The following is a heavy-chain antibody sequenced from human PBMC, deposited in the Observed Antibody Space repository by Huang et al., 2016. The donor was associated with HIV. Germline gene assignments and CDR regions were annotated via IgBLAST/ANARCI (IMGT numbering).Heavy chain of an antibody. J-gene: IGHJ6*02. CDR3: ARGGAPYYDFWSGGHHYGMDV. CDR1: GFTFRSYW. D-gene: IGHD3-3*01. Sequence: EVQLVESGGGLVQPGGSLRLSCAASGFTFRSYWMSWVRQAPGKGLEWGANIKQDGSEKDYVDSVKGRFTISRDNVKNALYLQMYSRRVEDTAIYYCARGGAPYYDFWSGGHHYGMDVWGQGTTVTVSS. CDR2: IKQDGSEK. V-gene: IGHV3-7*04.